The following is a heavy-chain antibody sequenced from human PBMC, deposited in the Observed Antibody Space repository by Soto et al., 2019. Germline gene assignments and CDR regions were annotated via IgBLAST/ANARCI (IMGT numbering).Heavy chain of an antibody. J-gene: IGHJ4*01. D-gene: IGHD3-22*01. Sequence: VESLKISCRGSGYSFNNNWIGWVRQMPGKGLEWMGIIHPGDSDSRYSPSFQGQVTMSVDKSINTAYLQWSSLKASDTAMYYCARRDSSGFPDYWGHGTLVTV. CDR1: GYSFNNNW. CDR3: ARRDSSGFPDY. V-gene: IGHV5-51*01. CDR2: IHPGDSDS.